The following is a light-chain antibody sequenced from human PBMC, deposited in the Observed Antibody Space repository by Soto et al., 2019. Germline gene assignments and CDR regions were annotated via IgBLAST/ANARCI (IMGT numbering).Light chain of an antibody. CDR1: ISNIGGNT. J-gene: IGLJ2*01. CDR2: TNN. Sequence: QSVLTQPPSASGTPGQRVTISCSGSISNIGGNTVNWYQQLPGTAPKLLMYTNNQRPSGVPDRFSGSKSGTSASLAISGLQAEDEADYYCAVWDDSLNGVVFGGGTKLTVL. V-gene: IGLV1-44*01. CDR3: AVWDDSLNGVV.